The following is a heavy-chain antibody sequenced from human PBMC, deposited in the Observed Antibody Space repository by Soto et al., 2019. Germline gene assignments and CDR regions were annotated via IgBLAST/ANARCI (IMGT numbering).Heavy chain of an antibody. D-gene: IGHD2-8*02. V-gene: IGHV3-30*18. CDR2: ISDDGTNK. CDR1: GFTFNTYG. Sequence: QVQLVESGGGVVQPGRSLRLSCAASGFTFNTYGMHWVLQAPGKGLECVAVISDDGTNKYYADSVKGRFTISRDNSKNTLYLQMNSLRTEYTAVYYLAKDRKGGTAGVDDWGQGTLETVSS. J-gene: IGHJ4*02. CDR3: AKDRKGGTAGVDD.